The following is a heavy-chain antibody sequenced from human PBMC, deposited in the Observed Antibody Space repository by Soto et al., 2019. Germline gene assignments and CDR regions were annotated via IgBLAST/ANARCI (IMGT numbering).Heavy chain of an antibody. J-gene: IGHJ3*02. CDR3: ARMGFPLTEDAFDI. D-gene: IGHD3-9*01. CDR2: ISAYTGNT. CDR1: GYTFTSYG. V-gene: IGHV1-18*01. Sequence: ASVKVSCNASGYTFTSYGISWVRQAPGQGLEWMGWISAYTGNTNYAQKLQGIVTMTTDTSTSTAYKELRSLRSDDTAVDYCARMGFPLTEDAFDIWGQGTMVTVSS.